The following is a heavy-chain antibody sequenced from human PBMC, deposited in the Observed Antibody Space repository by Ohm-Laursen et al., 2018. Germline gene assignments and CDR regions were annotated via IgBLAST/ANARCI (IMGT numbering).Heavy chain of an antibody. D-gene: IGHD2-8*02. CDR1: SVSISSYY. J-gene: IGHJ6*02. CDR2: IYYTGST. CDR3: ARDLIAYCTATSCDNFGMDV. V-gene: IGHV4-59*01. Sequence: SETLSLTCTVSSVSISSYYWTWIRQPPGKGLEWIGYIYYTGSTSYNPSLKSRVTISVDTSKNQFSLKLTSVTAADTAVYYCARDLIAYCTATSCDNFGMDVWGQGTTVTVSS.